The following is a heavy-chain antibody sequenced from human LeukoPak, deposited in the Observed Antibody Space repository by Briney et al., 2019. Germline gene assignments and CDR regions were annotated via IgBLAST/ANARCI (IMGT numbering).Heavy chain of an antibody. CDR2: IYYSGST. J-gene: IGHJ3*02. CDR3: ARERRITMIVVAQGDAFDI. Sequence: SETLSLTCTVSGGSISSGGYYWSWIRQHPGKGLEWVGYIYYSGSTYYNPSLKSRVTISVDTSKNQFSLKLSSVTAADTAVYYCARERRITMIVVAQGDAFDIWGQGTMVTVSS. V-gene: IGHV4-31*03. CDR1: GGSISSGGYY. D-gene: IGHD3-22*01.